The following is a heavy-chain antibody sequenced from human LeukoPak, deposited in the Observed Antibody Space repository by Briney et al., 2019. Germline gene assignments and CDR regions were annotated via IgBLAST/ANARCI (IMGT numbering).Heavy chain of an antibody. CDR1: GFTFGTYA. D-gene: IGHD3-10*01. CDR3: ARYGSGSYYNVSPRNMWYYGMDV. V-gene: IGHV3-23*01. J-gene: IGHJ6*02. CDR2: ISDGGGSI. Sequence: GGSLRLSCAASGFTFGTYAMSWVRQAPGKGLEWVSGISDGGGSIHYADSVRGRFTISRDNSKNTLYLQMNSLRAEDTAVYYCARYGSGSYYNVSPRNMWYYGMDVWGQGTTVTVSS.